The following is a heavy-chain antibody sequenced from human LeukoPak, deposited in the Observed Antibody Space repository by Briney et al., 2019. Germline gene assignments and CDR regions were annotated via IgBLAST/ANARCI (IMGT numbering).Heavy chain of an antibody. D-gene: IGHD7-27*01. V-gene: IGHV3-74*01. CDR2: IESDRTIT. J-gene: IGHJ4*02. CDR1: GFTFNIYW. Sequence: GGSLRLSCEASGFTFNIYWMHWVRLVPGKGLVWVSHIESDRTITSYADSVKGRFIISRDNAKNTLYLEMNSLRAEDTAVYYCTRDSVGVGIDYWGQGTLVTVSS. CDR3: TRDSVGVGIDY.